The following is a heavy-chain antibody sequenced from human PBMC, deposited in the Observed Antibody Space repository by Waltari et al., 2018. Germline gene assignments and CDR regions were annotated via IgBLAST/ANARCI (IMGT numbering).Heavy chain of an antibody. CDR3: ARDLQRITIFGVVTTDYYYYGMDV. Sequence: QVQLVQSGSELKKPGASVKVSCKASGYTFTSYAMNWVRQAPGQGLEWMGWINTNTGNPTYAQGFTGLFVFSLDTSVSTAYLQISSLKAEDTAVYYCARDLQRITIFGVVTTDYYYYGMDVWGQGTTVTVSS. D-gene: IGHD3-3*01. CDR1: GYTFTSYA. CDR2: INTNTGNP. J-gene: IGHJ6*02. V-gene: IGHV7-4-1*02.